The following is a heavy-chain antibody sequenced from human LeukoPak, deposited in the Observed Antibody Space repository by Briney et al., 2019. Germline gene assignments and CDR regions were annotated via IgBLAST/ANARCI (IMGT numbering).Heavy chain of an antibody. V-gene: IGHV3-74*01. CDR2: IRSDGSST. CDR3: ARASGSGSHYPFDY. D-gene: IGHD3-10*01. CDR1: GFTFCSYW. J-gene: IGHJ4*02. Sequence: GGSLRLSCAASGFTFCSYWMHCVRQAPGKGLVWVLHIRSDGSSTNYAASVKGRFTISREHAKSTLYLHMNRLRAGAPAVYYCARASGSGSHYPFDYWGQGTLVTVSS.